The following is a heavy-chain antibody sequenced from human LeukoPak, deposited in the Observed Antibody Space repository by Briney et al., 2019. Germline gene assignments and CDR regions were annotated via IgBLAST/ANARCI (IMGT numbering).Heavy chain of an antibody. CDR1: GYTFTTHD. CDR2: MNPGSGDT. D-gene: IGHD3-9*01. CDR3: ARGLGDYNTDWFPVSGY. J-gene: IGHJ4*02. Sequence: SVKVSCKASGYTFTTHDLTWVRQATGQGLEWMGWMNPGSGDTAYAQKFQGRVTMTRDTSMSTAYMELNSLGSEDTAIYYCARGLGDYNTDWFPVSGYWGQGTPVTVSS. V-gene: IGHV1-8*01.